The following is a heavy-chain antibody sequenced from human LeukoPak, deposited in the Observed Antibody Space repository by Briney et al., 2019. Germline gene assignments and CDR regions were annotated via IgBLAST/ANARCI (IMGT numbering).Heavy chain of an antibody. CDR1: GFTSSSYV. Sequence: GGSLRLSCAASGFTSSSYVMSWVRQAPGKGLEWVSSISSSGSYIYYADSVKGRFTISRDNARNSLYLQMNSLRAEDTAVYYCARTISSFDLWGRGTLVTVSS. CDR2: ISSSGSYI. CDR3: ARTISSFDL. J-gene: IGHJ2*01. V-gene: IGHV3-21*01. D-gene: IGHD2/OR15-2a*01.